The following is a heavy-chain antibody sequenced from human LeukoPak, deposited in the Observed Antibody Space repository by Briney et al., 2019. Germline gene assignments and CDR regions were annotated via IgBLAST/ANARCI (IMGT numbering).Heavy chain of an antibody. CDR1: GYTFTSYY. CDR3: ATDRLNYDILTGYNSRPSWDAFDI. D-gene: IGHD3-9*01. CDR2: FHPEDNVT. Sequence: GASVKVSCKASGYTFTSYYMHWVRQAPGKGLEWMGGFHPEDNVTINAQSFQGRVTMTEDTSTNTTYMGLNSLRSEDPAVNYCATDRLNYDILTGYNSRPSWDAFDIWGQGTMVTVSS. V-gene: IGHV1-24*01. J-gene: IGHJ3*02.